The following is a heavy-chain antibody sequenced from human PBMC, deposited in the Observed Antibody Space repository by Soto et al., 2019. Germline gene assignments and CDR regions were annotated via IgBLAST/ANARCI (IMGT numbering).Heavy chain of an antibody. J-gene: IGHJ4*02. CDR1: GYTFTSYV. Sequence: GASVKVSFKAFGYTFTSYVISWLRQAPGQGLEWMGWISAYNGNTNYAQKLQGRVTMTTDTSTSTAYMELRSLRSDDTAVYYCARDHCSSTSCHRGVDYWGQGTLVTVSS. CDR3: ARDHCSSTSCHRGVDY. D-gene: IGHD2-2*01. CDR2: ISAYNGNT. V-gene: IGHV1-18*04.